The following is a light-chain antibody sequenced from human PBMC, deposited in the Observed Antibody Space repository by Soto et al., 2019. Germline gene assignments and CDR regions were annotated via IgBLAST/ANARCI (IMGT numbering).Light chain of an antibody. CDR3: QQANSFPFT. CDR2: AAS. Sequence: DIQMTQSPSSVSASIGDRVTITCRASQIIGSWLAWYQQKPGKAPTLLIYAASTLQSGVPSRFSGSGSGTDFTLTITSLLAEDSATYFCQQANSFPFTFGPGTTVEIK. CDR1: QIIGSW. J-gene: IGKJ3*01. V-gene: IGKV1-12*02.